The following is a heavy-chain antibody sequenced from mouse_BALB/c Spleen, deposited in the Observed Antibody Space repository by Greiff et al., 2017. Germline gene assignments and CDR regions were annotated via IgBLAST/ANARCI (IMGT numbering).Heavy chain of an antibody. J-gene: IGHJ4*01. V-gene: IGHV1S29*02. D-gene: IGHD1-1*01. CDR1: GYTFTDYN. CDR3: ARFYYGSSFHAMDY. CDR2: IYPYNGGT. Sequence: VQLQQSGPELVKPGASVKISCKASGYTFTDYNMHWVKQSHGKSLEWIGYIYPYNGGTGYNQKFKSKATLTVDNSSSTAYMELRSLTSEDSAVYYCARFYYGSSFHAMDYWGQGTSVTVSS.